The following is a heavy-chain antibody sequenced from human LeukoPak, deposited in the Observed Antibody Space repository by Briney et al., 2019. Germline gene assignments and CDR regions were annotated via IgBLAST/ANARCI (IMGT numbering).Heavy chain of an antibody. CDR2: ISGSGAST. CDR3: AKDVGKWESLHFFDY. Sequence: GGSLRLSCAASVFTFSNYSMSWVRQAPGKGLEWISGISGSGASTYYADSVKGRFTISRDDSRNTLYLQMNSLRGDDTAVYYCAKDVGKWESLHFFDYWGQGTLVTVSS. J-gene: IGHJ4*02. D-gene: IGHD1-26*01. CDR1: VFTFSNYS. V-gene: IGHV3-23*01.